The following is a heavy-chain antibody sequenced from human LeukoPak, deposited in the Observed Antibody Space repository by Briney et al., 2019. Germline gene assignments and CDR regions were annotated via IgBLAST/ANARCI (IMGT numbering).Heavy chain of an antibody. Sequence: PGGSLRLSCAVSGFIFSNYTMNWVRQAPGKGLEWVSSISSTSRYTYYADSVKGRFTISRDNAKNSLYLQMNSLRAEDTAVYYCASHSENYYYDSIDHWGQGTLVTVSS. V-gene: IGHV3-21*01. CDR1: GFIFSNYT. D-gene: IGHD3-22*01. J-gene: IGHJ4*02. CDR2: ISSTSRYT. CDR3: ASHSENYYYDSIDH.